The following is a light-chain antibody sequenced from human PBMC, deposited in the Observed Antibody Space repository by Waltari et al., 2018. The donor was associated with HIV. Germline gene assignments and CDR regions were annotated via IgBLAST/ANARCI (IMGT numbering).Light chain of an antibody. CDR3: MQARQSTFT. CDR1: QSLLHSNGDNY. Sequence: DVVMTQSPISLSVSPGESASISCRSRQSLLHSNGDNYLDWYFQKPGQSPQLLIYLGSIRAPGVPDRVSSAGSGTDFTLRMSRVEPEDVGVYYCMQARQSTFTFGPGTKIEI. CDR2: LGS. V-gene: IGKV2-28*01. J-gene: IGKJ3*01.